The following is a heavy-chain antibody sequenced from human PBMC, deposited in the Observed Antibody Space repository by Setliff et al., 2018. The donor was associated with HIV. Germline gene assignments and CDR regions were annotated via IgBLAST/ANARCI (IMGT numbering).Heavy chain of an antibody. Sequence: PSETLSLTCTVSGGSISSYYWSWIRQPPGKGLEWIGYIYTSGSTNYNPSLKSRVTISVDTSKNQFSLKLSSVTAADPAVYYCALGTYYYYMDVWGKGTTVTVSS. CDR1: GGSISSYY. J-gene: IGHJ6*03. D-gene: IGHD1-1*01. V-gene: IGHV4-4*08. CDR3: ALGTYYYYMDV. CDR2: IYTSGST.